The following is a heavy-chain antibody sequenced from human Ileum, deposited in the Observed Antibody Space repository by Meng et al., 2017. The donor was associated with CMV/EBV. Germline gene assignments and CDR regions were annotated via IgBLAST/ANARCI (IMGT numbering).Heavy chain of an antibody. Sequence: QVQLQQWGAGLLKPSETLSLTCAVSGEPLNGFFCSWIRQPPGRGLEWIGEVNNRGRTNYNPSLKSRLTISIDTSKRQLSLMVTSVTAADSAIYYCASGHLQFTPSALQHWGPGTLVTVSS. J-gene: IGHJ1*01. CDR2: VNNRGRT. CDR3: ASGHLQFTPSALQH. D-gene: IGHD5-24*01. V-gene: IGHV4-34*02. CDR1: GEPLNGFF.